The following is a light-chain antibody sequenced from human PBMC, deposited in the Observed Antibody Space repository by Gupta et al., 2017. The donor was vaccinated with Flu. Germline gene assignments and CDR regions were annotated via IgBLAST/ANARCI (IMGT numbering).Light chain of an antibody. J-gene: IGLJ1*01. Sequence: SSDVGGDDYVSWYQQHPGKSPKLIIYYVSNRPSGVSNLFSGSKSGNTASLTISGLQAEDEADYYCSSYTSSSTPHVFGTGTKLTVL. CDR2: YVS. V-gene: IGLV2-14*04. CDR3: SSYTSSSTPHV. CDR1: SSDVGGDDY.